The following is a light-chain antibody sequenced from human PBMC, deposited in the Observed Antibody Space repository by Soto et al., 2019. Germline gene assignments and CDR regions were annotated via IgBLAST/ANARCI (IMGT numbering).Light chain of an antibody. CDR1: QTVRNNY. CDR2: GAS. V-gene: IGKV3-20*01. J-gene: IGKJ4*01. CDR3: QQFSSYPLP. Sequence: EVGLSQSPGTVSLSPGERATLSCRASQTVRNNYLAWYQQKPGQAPRLLIYGASSRATGIPDRFSGGGSGTDFTLTISRLEPEDFAVYYCQQFSSYPLPFGGGSKVDIK.